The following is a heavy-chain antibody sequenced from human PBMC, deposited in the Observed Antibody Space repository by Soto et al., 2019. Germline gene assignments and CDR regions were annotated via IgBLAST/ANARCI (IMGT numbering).Heavy chain of an antibody. CDR2: IYHSGST. CDR1: GGSISSGGYS. V-gene: IGHV4-30-2*01. CDR3: FSLPGIAAAGPPVCFDP. J-gene: IGHJ5*02. Sequence: SETLSLTCAVSGGSISSGGYSWSWIRQPPGKGLEWIGYIYHSGSTYYNPSLKSRVTISVDRSNNQFSLKLSSVTAADTAVYFCFSLPGIAAAGPPVCFDPRGQATLVTVSS. D-gene: IGHD6-13*01.